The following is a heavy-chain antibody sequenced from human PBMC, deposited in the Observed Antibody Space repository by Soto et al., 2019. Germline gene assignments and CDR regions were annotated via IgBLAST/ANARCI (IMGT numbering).Heavy chain of an antibody. Sequence: EVQLVESGGGLVQPGGSLSLACAASGFTFSIYWMHWVRQAPGKGPVWVSRIDNDGSSARYADSVKGRFTISRDNAKNTVYLQMNSLRAEDTAVYYCTRVGGSVSGMDVWGQGTTVTVSS. V-gene: IGHV3-74*01. CDR2: IDNDGSSA. CDR3: TRVGGSVSGMDV. CDR1: GFTFSIYW. J-gene: IGHJ6*02. D-gene: IGHD1-26*01.